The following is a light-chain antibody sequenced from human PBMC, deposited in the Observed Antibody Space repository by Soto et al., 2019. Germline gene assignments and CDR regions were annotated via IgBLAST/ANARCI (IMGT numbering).Light chain of an antibody. CDR2: EVS. V-gene: IGLV2-8*01. Sequence: QSVLTQPPSASGSPGQSVTISCTGTSSDIGGYNYISWYQQHPGKAPKLMIYEVSKRPSGVPDRFSASKSGNTASLTVSGLQAEDEADYYCASYAVSNVVFGGGTKLT. CDR3: ASYAVSNVV. J-gene: IGLJ2*01. CDR1: SSDIGGYNY.